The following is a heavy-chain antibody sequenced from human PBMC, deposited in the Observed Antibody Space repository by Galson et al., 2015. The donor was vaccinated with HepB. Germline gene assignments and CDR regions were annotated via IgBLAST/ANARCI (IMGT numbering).Heavy chain of an antibody. CDR3: ARVSPFLRYPARPYYYYMDV. D-gene: IGHD6-6*01. CDR2: IYTSGST. V-gene: IGHV4-38-2*02. Sequence: LSLTCTVSGYSISSGYYWGWIRQPPGKGLEWIGRIYTSGSTNYNPSLKSRVTMSVDTSKNQFSLKLSSVTAADTAVYYCARVSPFLRYPARPYYYYMDVWGKGTTVTVSS. CDR1: GYSISSGYY. J-gene: IGHJ6*03.